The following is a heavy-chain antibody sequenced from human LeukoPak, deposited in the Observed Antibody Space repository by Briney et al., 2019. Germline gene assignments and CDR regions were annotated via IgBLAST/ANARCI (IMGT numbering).Heavy chain of an antibody. CDR1: GFTFSNYW. J-gene: IGHJ4*02. V-gene: IGHV3-48*01. CDR2: IRSRGRPI. D-gene: IGHD4-17*01. CDR3: ARDPDYGDYVGYFDY. Sequence: GGSLRLSCAASGFTFSNYWMSWVRQAPGKGLEWISYIRSRGRPIYYADSVKGRFIISRDNAKNSLYLQMNSLRAEDTAVYYCARDPDYGDYVGYFDYWGQGTLVTVSS.